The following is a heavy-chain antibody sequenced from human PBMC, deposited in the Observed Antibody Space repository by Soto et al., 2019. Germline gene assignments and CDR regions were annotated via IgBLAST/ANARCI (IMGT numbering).Heavy chain of an antibody. CDR2: ISGSGGST. CDR3: AKDHQWLLPGRPPNWFEH. J-gene: IGHJ5*02. D-gene: IGHD6-19*01. V-gene: IGHV3-23*01. Sequence: GGSPRLSCAASGFTFSSYAMTWVRQAPGKGLEWVSAISGSGGSTYYADSVKGRFTISRDNSKNTLYLQMNSLRAEDTAVYYCAKDHQWLLPGRPPNWFEHSGKKTLVTCSS. CDR1: GFTFSSYA.